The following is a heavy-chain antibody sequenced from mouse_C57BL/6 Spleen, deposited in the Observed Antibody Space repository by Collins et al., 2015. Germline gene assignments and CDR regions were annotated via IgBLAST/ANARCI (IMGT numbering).Heavy chain of an antibody. J-gene: IGHJ2*01. CDR3: ARGGGTTVVATNFDY. CDR1: GYTFTSCW. V-gene: IGHV1-69*01. D-gene: IGHD1-1*01. CDR2: IDPSDSYT. Sequence: QVQLQQPGAELVMPGASVKLSCKASGYTFTSCWMHWVKQRPGQGLEWIGEIDPSDSYTNCNQKFKGKSTLTVDKSSSTAYMQLSSLTSEDSAVYYCARGGGTTVVATNFDYWGQGTTLTVSS.